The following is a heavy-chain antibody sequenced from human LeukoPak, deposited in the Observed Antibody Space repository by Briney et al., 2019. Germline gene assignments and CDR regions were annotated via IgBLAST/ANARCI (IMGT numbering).Heavy chain of an antibody. CDR3: ARDGWFGDYNWFDP. D-gene: IGHD3-10*01. Sequence: GGSLRLSCAASGLTFSSYNMNWVRQAPGKGPEWVAYITASDTTKYYADSVKGRFTISRDNAKNSLYLQMNSLRAEDTAMYYCARDGWFGDYNWFDPWGQGTLVTVSS. CDR1: GLTFSSYN. V-gene: IGHV3-48*01. J-gene: IGHJ5*02. CDR2: ITASDTTK.